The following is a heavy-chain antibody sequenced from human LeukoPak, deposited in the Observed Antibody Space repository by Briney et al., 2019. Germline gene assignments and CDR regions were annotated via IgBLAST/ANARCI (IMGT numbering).Heavy chain of an antibody. J-gene: IGHJ5*02. CDR1: GFTFSSYS. V-gene: IGHV3-21*01. D-gene: IGHD3-10*01. CDR3: ARDLRYYGSGSYRT. CDR2: ISSSSSYI. Sequence: PGGSLRLSCAASGFTFSSYSMNWVRRAPGKGLEWVSSISSSSSYIYYADSVKGRFTISGDNAKNSLYLQMNSLRAEDTAVYYCARDLRYYGSGSYRTWGQGTLVTVSS.